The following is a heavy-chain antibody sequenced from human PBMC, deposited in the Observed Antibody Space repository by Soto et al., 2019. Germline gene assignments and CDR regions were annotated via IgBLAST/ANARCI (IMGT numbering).Heavy chain of an antibody. D-gene: IGHD1-1*01. CDR2: IYYSGST. CDR3: ARLATRYYFDY. CDR1: VGSISSYY. V-gene: IGHV4-59*01. J-gene: IGHJ4*02. Sequence: PSETLSLTCTVSVGSISSYYWSWIRQPPGKGLEWIGYIYYSGSTNYNPSLKSRVTISVDTSKNQFSLKMSSVTAADTAVYYCARLATRYYFDYWGQGTLVTVSS.